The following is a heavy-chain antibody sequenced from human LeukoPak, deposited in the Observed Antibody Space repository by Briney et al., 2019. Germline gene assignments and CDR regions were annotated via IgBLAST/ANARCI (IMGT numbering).Heavy chain of an antibody. J-gene: IGHJ5*02. Sequence: SETLSLTCTVSGGSISSGGYYWSWIRQHPGKGLEWIGYIYYSGSTYYNPSLKSRVTISVDTSKNQFSLKLSSVTAADTAVYYCARDLHSSGSHLNWFDPWGQGTLVTVSS. CDR2: IYYSGST. CDR1: GGSISSGGYY. D-gene: IGHD3-10*01. CDR3: ARDLHSSGSHLNWFDP. V-gene: IGHV4-31*03.